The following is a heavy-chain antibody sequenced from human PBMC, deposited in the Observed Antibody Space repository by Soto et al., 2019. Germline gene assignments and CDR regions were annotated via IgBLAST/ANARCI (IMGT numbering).Heavy chain of an antibody. V-gene: IGHV4-34*01. D-gene: IGHD6-6*01. CDR1: GWSFSGYY. Sequence: SETLSLTCAVYGWSFSGYYWSWIRQPPGKGLEWIGEINHSGSTNYNPSLKGRVTISVDTSKNQFSLKLSSVTAADTAVYYCARGKSSSGAEGYYYYMDVWGKGTTVTVSS. CDR3: ARGKSSSGAEGYYYYMDV. J-gene: IGHJ6*03. CDR2: INHSGST.